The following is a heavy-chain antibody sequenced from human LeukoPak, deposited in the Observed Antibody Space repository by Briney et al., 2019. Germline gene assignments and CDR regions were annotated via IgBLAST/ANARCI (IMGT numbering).Heavy chain of an antibody. CDR3: ARDLSSGWLDYFDY. J-gene: IGHJ4*02. D-gene: IGHD6-19*01. CDR1: GGSISSYY. V-gene: IGHV4-4*07. CDR2: IYTSGST. Sequence: SETLSLTCTVSGGSISSYYWSWIRQPAGKGLEWIGRIYTSGSTNYNPSHKSRVTMSVDTSKNQFSLKLSSVTAADTAVYYCARDLSSGWLDYFDYWGQGTLVTVSS.